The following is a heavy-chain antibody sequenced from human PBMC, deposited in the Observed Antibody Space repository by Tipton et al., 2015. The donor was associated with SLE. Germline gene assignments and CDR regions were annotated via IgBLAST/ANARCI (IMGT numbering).Heavy chain of an antibody. CDR1: GGSISSYY. Sequence: SLTCTVSGGSISSYYWSWIRQPPGKGLEWIGYIYYSGGTNYNPPLKSRVTISVDTSKNQFSLKLSSVTAADTAVYYCARRGGGRTTMVYYFDYWGQGTLVTVSS. J-gene: IGHJ4*02. CDR3: ARRGGGRTTMVYYFDY. V-gene: IGHV4-59*08. D-gene: IGHD4-23*01. CDR2: IYYSGGT.